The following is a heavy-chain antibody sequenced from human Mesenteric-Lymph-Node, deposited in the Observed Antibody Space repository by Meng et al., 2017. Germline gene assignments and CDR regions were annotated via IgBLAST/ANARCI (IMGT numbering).Heavy chain of an antibody. CDR3: AKNYHYSGSGGPLHY. CDR2: ISHDGSNK. CDR1: GFTFSNYG. V-gene: IGHV3-30*18. D-gene: IGHD3-10*01. J-gene: IGHJ4*02. Sequence: QVQLVESGGGVVQPGRFLRLSCGASGFTFSNYGIHWVRQAPGKGLEWVAVISHDGSNKYYAESVKGRFTVSRDNSKNTLFLQMDSLRAEDTALYFCAKNYHYSGSGGPLHYWGQGTLVTVSS.